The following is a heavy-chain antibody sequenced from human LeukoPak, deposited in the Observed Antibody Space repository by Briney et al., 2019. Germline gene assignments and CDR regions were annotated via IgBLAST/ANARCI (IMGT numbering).Heavy chain of an antibody. CDR1: GFTFSSYW. V-gene: IGHV3-74*01. CDR3: AKAVVTATFDY. J-gene: IGHJ4*02. D-gene: IGHD4-23*01. Sequence: GGSLRLSCAASGFTFSSYWMHWVRQAPGKGLVWVSRINSDGSSTSYADSVKGRFTISRDNAKNSLYLQMNSLRAEDTAIYYCAKAVVTATFDYWGQGILVTVSS. CDR2: INSDGSST.